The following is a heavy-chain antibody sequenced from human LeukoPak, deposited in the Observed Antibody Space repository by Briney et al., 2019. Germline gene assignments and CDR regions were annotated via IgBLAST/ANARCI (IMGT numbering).Heavy chain of an antibody. CDR3: ARTGKRKIFPF. Sequence: SETLSLTCTVSGGSISSSSYYWGWIRQPPGKGLEWIGSIYYSGSTYYNPPLKSRVTISVDTSKNQFSLKLNSVTAADTAVYYCARTGKRKIFPFWGQGTLVTVSS. CDR2: IYYSGST. CDR1: GGSISSSSYY. V-gene: IGHV4-39*01. D-gene: IGHD1-14*01. J-gene: IGHJ4*02.